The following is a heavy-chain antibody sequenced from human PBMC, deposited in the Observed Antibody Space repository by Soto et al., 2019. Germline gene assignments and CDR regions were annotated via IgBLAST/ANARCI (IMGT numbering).Heavy chain of an antibody. Sequence: GASVKVSCKASGYTFTDYHLHWVRQAPGQGPEWVGWINPNAGAASIAQTFQGRLTRSRARSIATAYIELTRLRADDTALYYCSKGGLGGNFHAYWAQGTRVPVSS. CDR1: GYTFTDYH. D-gene: IGHD1-26*01. CDR2: INPNAGAA. V-gene: IGHV1-2*02. J-gene: IGHJ1*01. CDR3: SKGGLGGNFHAY.